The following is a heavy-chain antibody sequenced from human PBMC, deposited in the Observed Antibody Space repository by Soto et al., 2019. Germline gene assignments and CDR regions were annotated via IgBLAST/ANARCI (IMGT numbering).Heavy chain of an antibody. CDR1: GFPFRTYA. CDR2: IHHNSDTI. D-gene: IGHD5-12*01. Sequence: EVQLVESGGGLIQPGGSLRVSCAASGFPFRTYAMNWVRQAPGKGLEWVSYIHHNSDTIYYADSVKGRFTISRDNAKNSLYLQMNSLRDEDTAGYYWVRDRGYTGYDLEYWGQGTLVTVSS. V-gene: IGHV3-48*02. J-gene: IGHJ4*02. CDR3: VRDRGYTGYDLEY.